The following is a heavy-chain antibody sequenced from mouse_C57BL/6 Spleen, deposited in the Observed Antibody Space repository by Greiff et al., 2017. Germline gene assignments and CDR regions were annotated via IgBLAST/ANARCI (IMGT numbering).Heavy chain of an antibody. J-gene: IGHJ2*01. Sequence: VKLMESGPELVKPGASVKISCKASGYAFSSSWMNWVKQRPGKGLEWIGRIYPGDGDTNYNGKFKGKATLTADKSSSTAYMQLSSLTSEDSAVCFCARKGDYFDYWGQGTTLTVSS. V-gene: IGHV1-82*01. CDR3: ARKGDYFDY. CDR1: GYAFSSSW. CDR2: IYPGDGDT.